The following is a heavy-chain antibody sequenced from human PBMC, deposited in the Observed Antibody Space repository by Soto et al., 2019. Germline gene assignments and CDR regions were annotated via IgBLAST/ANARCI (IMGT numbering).Heavy chain of an antibody. V-gene: IGHV3-21*01. Sequence: GGSLRLSCAASGFTFSSYSMNWVRQAPGKGLEWVSSISSSSSYIYYADSVKGRFTISRDNAKNSLYLQMNSLRAEDTAVYYCARDSGSGTAMPNIARFAYYYYYMDVWGKGTTVTVSS. CDR1: GFTFSSYS. D-gene: IGHD5-18*01. CDR2: ISSSSSYI. CDR3: ARDSGSGTAMPNIARFAYYYYYMDV. J-gene: IGHJ6*03.